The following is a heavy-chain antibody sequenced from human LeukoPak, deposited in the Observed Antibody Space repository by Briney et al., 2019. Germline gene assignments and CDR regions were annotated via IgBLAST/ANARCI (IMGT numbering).Heavy chain of an antibody. CDR3: ARENYGSGSYRDYYYGMDV. J-gene: IGHJ6*04. Sequence: GGSLRLSCAASGFTFSSYAMSWVRQAPGKGLEWVSSISSSSSYIYYADSVKGRFTISRDNAKNSLYLQMNSLRAEDTAVYYCARENYGSGSYRDYYYGMDVWGKGTTVTVSS. CDR2: ISSSSSYI. V-gene: IGHV3-21*04. D-gene: IGHD3-10*01. CDR1: GFTFSSYA.